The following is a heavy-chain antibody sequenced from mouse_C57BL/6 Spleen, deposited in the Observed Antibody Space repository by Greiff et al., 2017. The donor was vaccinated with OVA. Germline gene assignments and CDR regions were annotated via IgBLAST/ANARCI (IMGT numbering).Heavy chain of an antibody. CDR2: INPNNGGT. Sequence: EVQLQQSGPELVKPGASVKMSCKASGYTFTDYNMHWVKQSHGKSLEWIGYINPNNGGTSYNQKFKGKATLTVNKSSSTAYMELRSLTSEDSAVYYCARTTTVVATRYFDVWGTGTTVTVSS. CDR1: GYTFTDYN. CDR3: ARTTTVVATRYFDV. J-gene: IGHJ1*03. V-gene: IGHV1-22*01. D-gene: IGHD1-1*01.